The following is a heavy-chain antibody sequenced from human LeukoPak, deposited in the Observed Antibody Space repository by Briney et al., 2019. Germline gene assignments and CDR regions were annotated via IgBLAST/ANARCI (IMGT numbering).Heavy chain of an antibody. D-gene: IGHD2-15*01. CDR1: GFIVTSSY. CDR3: ARGLESCSSGSCFKD. CDR2: IYSSGST. Sequence: GGSLRLSCAASGFIVTSSYMSWVRQAPGKGLEWVSLIYSSGSTYYTASVKGRFTISRDHSKNTLYLQMNSLGAEDAALYYCARGLESCSSGSCFKDWGRGTLVTVSS. V-gene: IGHV3-53*01. J-gene: IGHJ4*02.